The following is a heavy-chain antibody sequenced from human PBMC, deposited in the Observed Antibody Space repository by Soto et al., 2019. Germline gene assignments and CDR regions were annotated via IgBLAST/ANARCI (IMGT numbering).Heavy chain of an antibody. V-gene: IGHV4-39*01. CDR1: GGSISSSSYY. CDR3: ARHLLGLDYGMDV. Sequence: QLQLQESGPGLVKPSETLSLTCTVSGGSISSSSYYWGWIRQPPGKGLEWIGSIYHSGSTYYNPSLKSRVTRSVDTSKNRFSLTLSSVTAADTDVYDCARHLLGLDYGMDVWGQGTTLTVSS. CDR2: IYHSGST. J-gene: IGHJ6*02.